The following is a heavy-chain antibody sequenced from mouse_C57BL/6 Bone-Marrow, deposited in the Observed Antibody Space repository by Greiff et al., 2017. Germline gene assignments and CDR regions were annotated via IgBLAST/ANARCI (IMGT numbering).Heavy chain of an antibody. CDR2: IDPANGNT. D-gene: IGHD2-13*01. J-gene: IGHJ4*01. CDR1: GFHIKNTY. CDR3: ARGDYNYAMDY. Sequence: VQLQQSVAELVRPGASVKLSCTASGFHIKNTYMHWVKQRPEQGLEWIGRIDPANGNTKYAPKFQGKATITADTSSNTAYLQLSSLTSEDTAIYYCARGDYNYAMDYWGQGTSVTVSS. V-gene: IGHV14-3*01.